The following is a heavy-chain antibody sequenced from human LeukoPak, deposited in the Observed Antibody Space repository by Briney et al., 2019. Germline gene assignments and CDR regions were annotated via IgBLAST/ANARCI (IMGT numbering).Heavy chain of an antibody. CDR3: ARELELSWFDP. CDR1: GVSISSGDYY. J-gene: IGHJ5*02. D-gene: IGHD1-7*01. Sequence: PSETLSLTCTVSGVSISSGDYYWNRIRQPPGKGLEWIGYIYYSGSTNYNPSLKSRVTISVDTSKNQFSLKLSSVTAADTAVYYCARELELSWFDPWGQGTLVTVSS. V-gene: IGHV4-61*08. CDR2: IYYSGST.